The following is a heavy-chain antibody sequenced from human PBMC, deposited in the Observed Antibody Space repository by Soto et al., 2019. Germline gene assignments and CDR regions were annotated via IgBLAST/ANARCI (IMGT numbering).Heavy chain of an antibody. CDR2: ISGSGGST. Sequence: GGSLRLSCAASGFTFSSYAMSWVRQAPGKGLEWVSAISGSGGSTYYADSVKGRFTISRDNSKNTLYLQMNSLRAEDTAVYYCAKDPPSLDTAMVTQGQNWGQGTLVTVSS. V-gene: IGHV3-23*01. CDR3: AKDPPSLDTAMVTQGQN. D-gene: IGHD5-18*01. J-gene: IGHJ4*02. CDR1: GFTFSSYA.